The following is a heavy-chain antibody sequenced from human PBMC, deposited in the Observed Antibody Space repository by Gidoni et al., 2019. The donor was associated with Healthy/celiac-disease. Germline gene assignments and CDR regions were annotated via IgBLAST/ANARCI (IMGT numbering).Heavy chain of an antibody. V-gene: IGHV1-69*02. CDR1: GGTFLSYT. CDR3: ASLLVVAAPRWSAFDI. J-gene: IGHJ3*02. CDR2: IIPTLGIA. Sequence: QVQLVQSGAEVKKPGSSVKVSCQASGGTFLSYTISWVRQAPGQGLEWMGRIIPTLGIANYAQKFQGRVTITADKSTSTAYMELSSLRSEDTAVYYCASLLVVAAPRWSAFDIWGQGTMVTVSS. D-gene: IGHD2-15*01.